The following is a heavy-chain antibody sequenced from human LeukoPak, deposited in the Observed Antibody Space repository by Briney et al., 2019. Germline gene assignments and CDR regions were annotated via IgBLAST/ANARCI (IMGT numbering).Heavy chain of an antibody. CDR2: IGGSGDNT. D-gene: IGHD2-15*01. J-gene: IGHJ4*02. V-gene: IGHV3-23*01. CDR1: GFTFSSYW. CDR3: AKDFVVVPGLVNYFDS. Sequence: GGSLRLSCAASGFTFSSYWMSWVRQAPGKGLEWVSAIGGSGDNTYYADSVKGRFTISRDNSKNTLYLQMNSLRAEDTAVYYCAKDFVVVPGLVNYFDSWGQGTLVTVSA.